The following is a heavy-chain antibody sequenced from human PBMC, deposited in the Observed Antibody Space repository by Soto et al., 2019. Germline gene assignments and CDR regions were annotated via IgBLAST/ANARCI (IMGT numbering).Heavy chain of an antibody. J-gene: IGHJ4*02. CDR1: GFSLSTSGMC. CDR2: IDWDDDK. V-gene: IGHV2-70*01. D-gene: IGHD6-13*01. CDR3: ARILQYSSSWTPFDY. Sequence: SGPTLVNPTQTLTLTCTFSGFSLSTSGMCVSWIRQPPGKALEWLALIDWDDDKYYSTSLKTRLTISKDTSKNQVVLTMTNMDPADIDTYYCARILQYSSSWTPFDYWGQGTLVTVSS.